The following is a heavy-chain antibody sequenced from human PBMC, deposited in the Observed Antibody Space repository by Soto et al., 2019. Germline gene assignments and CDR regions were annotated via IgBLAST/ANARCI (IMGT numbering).Heavy chain of an antibody. J-gene: IGHJ4*02. CDR3: ATTVSEERGSYSSDN. V-gene: IGHV1-46*01. D-gene: IGHD2-15*01. CDR2: INPTEDTK. CDR1: GYTFTSYF. Sequence: QVQLVQSGAEVKKPGASVKISCKTSGYTFTSYFIHWVRQAPGPELEWMGIINPTEDTKMYAGKVQGRITMTRDTSTSTGFKELSSLRSDDRALHYCATTVSEERGSYSSDNWGQGTLVTVSS.